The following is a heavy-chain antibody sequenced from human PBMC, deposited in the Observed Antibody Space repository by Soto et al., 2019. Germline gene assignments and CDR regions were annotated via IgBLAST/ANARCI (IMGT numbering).Heavy chain of an antibody. CDR3: ARAAEGRYFDWLSFYYFDY. CDR2: ISSSSSTI. V-gene: IGHV3-48*02. Sequence: EVQLVESGGGLVQPGGSLRLSCAASGFTFSSYSMNWVHQAPGKGLEWVSYISSSSSTIYYADSVKGRFTISRDNAKNSLYLQMNSLRDEDTAVYYCARAAEGRYFDWLSFYYFDYWGQGTLVTVSS. J-gene: IGHJ4*02. D-gene: IGHD3-9*01. CDR1: GFTFSSYS.